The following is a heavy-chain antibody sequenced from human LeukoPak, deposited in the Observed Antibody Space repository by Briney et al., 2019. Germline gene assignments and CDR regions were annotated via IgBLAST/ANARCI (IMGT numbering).Heavy chain of an antibody. V-gene: IGHV3-48*01. J-gene: IGHJ4*02. CDR3: ARSYYDILTGPPHFDY. Sequence: PGGSLRLSCAASGFTFSWYSMNWVRQAPGKGLEWVSYISGSSSTIYYADSVKGRFTISRDNAKNSLYLQMNSLRAEDTAVYYCARSYYDILTGPPHFDYWGQGSLVTVSS. D-gene: IGHD3-9*01. CDR2: ISGSSSTI. CDR1: GFTFSWYS.